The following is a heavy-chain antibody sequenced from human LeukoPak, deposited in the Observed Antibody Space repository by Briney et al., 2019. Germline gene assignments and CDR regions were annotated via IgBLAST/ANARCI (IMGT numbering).Heavy chain of an antibody. CDR1: GGSFSGYY. Sequence: PSETLSLTCAVYGGSFSGYYWSWIRQPPGKGLEWIGYIYYSGSTYYNPSLKSRVTISVDTSKNQFSLKLSSVTAADTAVYYCARAATDAFDIWGQGTMVTVSS. CDR3: ARAATDAFDI. J-gene: IGHJ3*02. V-gene: IGHV4-34*01. CDR2: IYYSGST.